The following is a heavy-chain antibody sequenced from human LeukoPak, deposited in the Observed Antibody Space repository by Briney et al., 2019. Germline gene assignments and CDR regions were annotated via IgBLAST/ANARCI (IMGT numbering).Heavy chain of an antibody. J-gene: IGHJ4*02. Sequence: GGSLRLSCAASGFTLSSYWMHWVRQAPGKGLVWVSRVSSDGSNTVYADSVKGRFTISRDNAKNTVSLQMNSLRAEDTAVYYCARGRVGYYHDYWGQGTLVTVSS. D-gene: IGHD3-22*01. V-gene: IGHV3-74*01. CDR3: ARGRVGYYHDY. CDR2: VSSDGSNT. CDR1: GFTLSSYW.